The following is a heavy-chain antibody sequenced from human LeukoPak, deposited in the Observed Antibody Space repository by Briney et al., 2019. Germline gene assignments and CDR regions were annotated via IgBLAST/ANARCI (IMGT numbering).Heavy chain of an antibody. D-gene: IGHD6-13*01. CDR1: GYTFTGYY. CDR2: INPNSGGT. Sequence: ASVKVSCKASGYTFTGYYMHWVRQAPGKGLGWMGWINPNSGGTNYAQKFQGRVTMTRDTSISTAYMELSGLRSDDTAVYYCARDRTSIAAAGTDTYYYYGMDVWGQGTTVTVSS. V-gene: IGHV1-2*02. J-gene: IGHJ6*02. CDR3: ARDRTSIAAAGTDTYYYYGMDV.